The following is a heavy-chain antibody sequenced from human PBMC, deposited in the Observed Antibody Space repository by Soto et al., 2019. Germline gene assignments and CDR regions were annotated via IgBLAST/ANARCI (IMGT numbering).Heavy chain of an antibody. D-gene: IGHD6-19*01. V-gene: IGHV4-34*01. CDR1: GGSFSGYY. Sequence: SETLSLTCAVYGGSFSGYYWSWIRQPPGKGLEWIGEINHSGSTNYNPSLKSRVTISVDTSKNQFSLKLSSVTAADTAVYYCARGTAVAGYAFDIWGQGTMVTVSS. J-gene: IGHJ3*02. CDR3: ARGTAVAGYAFDI. CDR2: INHSGST.